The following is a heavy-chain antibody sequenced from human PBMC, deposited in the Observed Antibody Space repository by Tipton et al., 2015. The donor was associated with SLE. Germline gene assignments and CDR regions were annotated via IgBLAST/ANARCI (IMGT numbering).Heavy chain of an antibody. D-gene: IGHD3-3*01. CDR3: AIEMSAYDFWSGGDRYYYMDV. Sequence: LRLSCTVSGYSISSGYYWGWIRQPPGKGLEWIGSIYHSGSTNYNPSLKSRVTISVDTSKNQFSLKLSSVTAADTAVYYCAIEMSAYDFWSGGDRYYYMDVWGKGTTVTVSS. CDR1: GYSISSGYY. CDR2: IYHSGST. J-gene: IGHJ6*03. V-gene: IGHV4-38-2*02.